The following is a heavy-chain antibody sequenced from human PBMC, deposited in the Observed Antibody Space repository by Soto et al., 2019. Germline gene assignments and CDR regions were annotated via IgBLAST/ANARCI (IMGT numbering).Heavy chain of an antibody. CDR1: EYTSRNFE. CDR2: MNAKSGDT. J-gene: IGHJ6*02. D-gene: IGHD3-16*01. Sequence: QAHLEKSGAEVKRPGASVKVSCKASEYTSRNFEINWLRQASGQGPEWMGWMNAKSGDTFFAQRFQGKFNMTWDTSLSTAYMEVGSLTSDDTAMYYCARGNPFNYAGFDVWGQGTTVTVSS. V-gene: IGHV1-8*01. CDR3: ARGNPFNYAGFDV.